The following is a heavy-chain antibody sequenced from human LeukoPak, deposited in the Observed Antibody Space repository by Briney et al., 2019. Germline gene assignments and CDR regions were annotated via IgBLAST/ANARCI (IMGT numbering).Heavy chain of an antibody. CDR2: ISSSSSYI. CDR3: AREGSYDFWSGYYSSSYYYYYMDV. J-gene: IGHJ6*03. D-gene: IGHD3-3*01. V-gene: IGHV3-21*01. CDR1: GFTFSSYS. Sequence: GGSLRLSCAASGFTFSSYSMNWVRQAPGKGLEWVSSISSSSSYIYYADSVKGRFTISRDNAKNSLYLQMNSLRAEDTAVYYCAREGSYDFWSGYYSSSYYYYYMDVWGKGTTVTVSS.